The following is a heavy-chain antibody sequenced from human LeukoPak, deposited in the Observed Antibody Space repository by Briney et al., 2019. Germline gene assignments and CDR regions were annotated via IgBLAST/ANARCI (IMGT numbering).Heavy chain of an antibody. Sequence: SGGSLRLSCAASGFTFSSYGMHWVRQAPGKGLEWVAFIRYDGSNKYYADSVKGRFTISRDNSKNTLYLQMNSLRAEDTAVYYCAKSEGDYVWESYRGYFDYWGQGTLVTVSS. J-gene: IGHJ4*02. CDR1: GFTFSSYG. CDR2: IRYDGSNK. CDR3: AKSEGDYVWESYRGYFDY. D-gene: IGHD3-16*02. V-gene: IGHV3-30*02.